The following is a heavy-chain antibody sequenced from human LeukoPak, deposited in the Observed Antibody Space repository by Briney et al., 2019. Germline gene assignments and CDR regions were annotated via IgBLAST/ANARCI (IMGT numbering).Heavy chain of an antibody. D-gene: IGHD6-13*01. Sequence: PGGSLRLSCAASGFTFSSYSMNWVRQAPGKGLEWVSSISSSSSYIYYADSVKGRFTISRDNAKNSLYLQMNSLRAEDTAVYYCAKGNFGVAAAGTSGSWGQGTLVTVSS. V-gene: IGHV3-21*01. J-gene: IGHJ5*02. CDR1: GFTFSSYS. CDR2: ISSSSSYI. CDR3: AKGNFGVAAAGTSGS.